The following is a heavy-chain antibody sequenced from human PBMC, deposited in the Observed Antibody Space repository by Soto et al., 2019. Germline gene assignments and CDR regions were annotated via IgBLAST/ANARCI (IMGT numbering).Heavy chain of an antibody. CDR2: IGTAGDP. V-gene: IGHV3-13*05. J-gene: IGHJ3*02. Sequence: EVQLVESGGGLVQPGGSLRLSCAASGFTFSSYDMHWVRQATGKGLEWVSAIGTAGDPYYPGSVKGRFTISSENAKNSLYLQMNSLRAGDTAVYYCARDRTGLGAFDIWGQGTMVTVSS. CDR1: GFTFSSYD. D-gene: IGHD3-9*01. CDR3: ARDRTGLGAFDI.